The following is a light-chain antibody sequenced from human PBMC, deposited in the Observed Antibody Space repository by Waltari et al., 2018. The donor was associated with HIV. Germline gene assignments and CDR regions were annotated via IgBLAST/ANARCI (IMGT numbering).Light chain of an antibody. J-gene: IGKJ2*01. CDR3: QQSYDMHT. CDR1: QSINDY. Sequence: IQMTQSPPSLSASVGDTVTNTRRASQSINDYLNWYQHKPGKATILLNYGASTLESGLASRCSGSGGGRDFALVISSQQPDDFANYYRQQSYDMHTFGQGTKVNIK. CDR2: GAS. V-gene: IGKV1-39*01.